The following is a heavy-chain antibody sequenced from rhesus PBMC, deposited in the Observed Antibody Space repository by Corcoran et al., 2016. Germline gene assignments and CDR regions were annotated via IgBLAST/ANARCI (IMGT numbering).Heavy chain of an antibody. CDR1: GFTFSDYY. Sequence: EVQLVESGGGLVQPGGSLRRSCAASGFTFSDYYMSWVRQAPGKGLEWVSYISNGGGSTYYADYVNGRFTISRDNSKNTLSLQMNSLIAEDTAVYYCAKDSGSLGFDVWGPGVLVTVSS. J-gene: IGHJ5-1*01. V-gene: IGHV3S5*01. CDR2: ISNGGGST. CDR3: AKDSGSLGFDV. D-gene: IGHD6-25*01.